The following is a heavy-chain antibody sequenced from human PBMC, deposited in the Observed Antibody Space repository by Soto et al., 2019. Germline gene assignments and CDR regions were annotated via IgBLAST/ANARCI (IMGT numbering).Heavy chain of an antibody. CDR3: AAGPMVRGVISDPFGDYYYGMDV. CDR2: IVVGSGNT. D-gene: IGHD3-10*01. V-gene: IGHV1-58*01. Sequence: SVKVSCKASGFTFTSSAVQCVRQARGQRLEWIGWIVVGSGNTNYAQKFQERVTITRDMSTSTAYMELSSLRSEDTAVYYCAAGPMVRGVISDPFGDYYYGMDVWGQGTTVTVSS. J-gene: IGHJ6*02. CDR1: GFTFTSSA.